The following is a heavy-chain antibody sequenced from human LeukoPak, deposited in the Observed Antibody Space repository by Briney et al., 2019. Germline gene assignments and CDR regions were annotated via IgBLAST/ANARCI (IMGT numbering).Heavy chain of an antibody. Sequence: PGGSLRLSCAASGFPFSSYSMNWVRQAPGKGLEWVSSISSSSSYIYYSDSVKGRFTISRDNAKNSLYLQMNSLRAEDTAVYYCARDHRLGSSSWYWFDPWGQGTLVTVSS. CDR3: ARDHRLGSSSWYWFDP. D-gene: IGHD6-13*01. CDR2: ISSSSSYI. V-gene: IGHV3-21*01. J-gene: IGHJ5*02. CDR1: GFPFSSYS.